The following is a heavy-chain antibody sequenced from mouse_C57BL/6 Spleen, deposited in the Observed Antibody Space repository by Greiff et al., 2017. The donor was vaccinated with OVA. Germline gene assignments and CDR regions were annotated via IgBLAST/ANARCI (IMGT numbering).Heavy chain of an antibody. CDR1: GFTFNTYA. CDR2: IRSKSSNYAT. Sequence: EVQRVESGGGLVQPKGSLKLSCAASGFTFNTYAMHWVRQAPGKGLEWVARIRSKSSNYATYYADSVKDRFTISRDDSQSMLYLQMNNLKTEDTAMYYCVREGYYSNYLPWYFDVWGTGTTVTVSS. CDR3: VREGYYSNYLPWYFDV. V-gene: IGHV10-3*01. D-gene: IGHD2-5*01. J-gene: IGHJ1*03.